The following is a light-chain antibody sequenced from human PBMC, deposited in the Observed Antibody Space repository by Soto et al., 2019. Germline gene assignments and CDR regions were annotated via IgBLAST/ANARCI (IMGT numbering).Light chain of an antibody. J-gene: IGKJ1*01. CDR1: QSISIY. CDR3: QQSYSTPRT. CDR2: AAS. V-gene: IGKV1-39*01. Sequence: DIQMTQSPSSLSASVGDRVTITCRASQSISIYLNWYQQKPGKAPNLLMYAASSLQSGVPARFSGSGSGTDFTLTISSLQPEDFATYYCQQSYSTPRTFGQGTKVDIK.